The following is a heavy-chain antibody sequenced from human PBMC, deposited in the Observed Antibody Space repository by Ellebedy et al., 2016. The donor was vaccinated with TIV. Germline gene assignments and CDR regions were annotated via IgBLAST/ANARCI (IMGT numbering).Heavy chain of an antibody. CDR2: ASDGGST. V-gene: IGHV4-59*08. CDR1: GGSISSYY. D-gene: IGHD7-27*01. Sequence: MPSETLSLTCTVSGGSISSYYWSWIRQPPGKGLEWIAYASDGGSTVYNPSLKSRATLLLDTSKNQFSLSLTSVTAADTAVYDCAKRSGAAFFDYWGPGPLVTVSS. J-gene: IGHJ4*02. CDR3: AKRSGAAFFDY.